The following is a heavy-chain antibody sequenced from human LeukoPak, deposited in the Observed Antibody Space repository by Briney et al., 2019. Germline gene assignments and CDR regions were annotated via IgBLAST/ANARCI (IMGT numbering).Heavy chain of an antibody. V-gene: IGHV1-69*06. D-gene: IGHD3-22*01. CDR3: ARDTSDYYDSSGYYYDY. Sequence: ASVKVSCKASGGTFTHYVISWVRQAPGQGLEWMGGIAPISGTPMYAQRFQGRVTITADKSTNTAYMEMSSLTSEDTAVYYCARDTSDYYDSSGYYYDYWGQGTLVTVSS. J-gene: IGHJ4*02. CDR2: IAPISGTP. CDR1: GGTFTHYV.